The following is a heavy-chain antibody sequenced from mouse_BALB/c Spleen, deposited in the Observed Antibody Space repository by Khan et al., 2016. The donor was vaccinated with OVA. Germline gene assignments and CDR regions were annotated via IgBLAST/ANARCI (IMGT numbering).Heavy chain of an antibody. CDR1: GFSLTRHG. V-gene: IGHV2-9*02. J-gene: IGHJ2*01. CDR2: IWAGGST. Sequence: QVQLKESGPGLVAPSQSLSITCTVSGFSLTRHGIHWVRQPPGKGLEWLGIIWAGGSTNYNSALMSRLSIIKDSSKDQVLLKMNRLQTDDTTIYYCARNREPDYFDYWGQGTTLTVSS. CDR3: ARNREPDYFDY.